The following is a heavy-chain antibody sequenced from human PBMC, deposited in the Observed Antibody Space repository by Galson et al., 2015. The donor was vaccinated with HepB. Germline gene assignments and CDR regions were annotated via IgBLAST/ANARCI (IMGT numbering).Heavy chain of an antibody. V-gene: IGHV1-2*02. D-gene: IGHD2-2*01. CDR2: INPNSGGT. J-gene: IGHJ1*01. Sequence: SVKVSCKASGYAFIGYYIHWVRQAPGQGLEWMGWINPNSGGTNYAQKFQGRVTMTSDTSIRTVYMELRRLGSDDTAVYYCARDRGDVVIVPGDWGQGTLVTVSS. CDR1: GYAFIGYY. CDR3: ARDRGDVVIVPGD.